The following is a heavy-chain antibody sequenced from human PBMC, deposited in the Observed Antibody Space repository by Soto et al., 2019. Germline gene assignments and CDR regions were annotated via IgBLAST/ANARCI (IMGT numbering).Heavy chain of an antibody. D-gene: IGHD5-18*01. Sequence: SQTLSLTCAISGDSVSSNSAAWNWIRQSPSRGLEWLGRTYYRSKWYNDYAVSVKSRITINPDTSKNQFSLQLNSVTPEDTAVYYCARELQPSAAMAYFYVTPLNVMDVWGRGTTVTVSS. CDR1: GDSVSSNSAA. V-gene: IGHV6-1*01. J-gene: IGHJ6*02. CDR3: ARELQPSAAMAYFYVTPLNVMDV. CDR2: TYYRSKWYN.